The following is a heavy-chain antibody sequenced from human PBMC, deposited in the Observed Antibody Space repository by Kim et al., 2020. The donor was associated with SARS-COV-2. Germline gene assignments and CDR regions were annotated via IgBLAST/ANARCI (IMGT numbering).Heavy chain of an antibody. CDR3: AGQEGYCSSTSCFTLTDYYYYGMDV. CDR2: ISGSGGST. V-gene: IGHV3-23*01. CDR1: GFTFSSYA. D-gene: IGHD2-2*01. Sequence: GGSLRLSCAASGFTFSSYAMSWVRQAPGKGLEWVSAISGSGGSTYYADSVKGRFTISRDNSKNTLYLQMNSLRAEDTAVYYCAGQEGYCSSTSCFTLTDYYYYGMDVWGQGTTVTVSS. J-gene: IGHJ6*02.